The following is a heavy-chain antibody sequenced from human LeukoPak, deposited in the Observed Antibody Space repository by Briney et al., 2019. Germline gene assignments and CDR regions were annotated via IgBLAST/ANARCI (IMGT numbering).Heavy chain of an antibody. Sequence: GGSLRLSCAASGFTFSNYGMHWVRQAPGKGLEWVAFIRSDESNKYYADSVKGRFTISRDNDKNSLYLQMNSLRVEDTALYYCAKGPRVWGSYGDSWGQGTLVTVSS. CDR1: GFTFSNYG. J-gene: IGHJ4*02. CDR2: IRSDESNK. D-gene: IGHD3-16*01. CDR3: AKGPRVWGSYGDS. V-gene: IGHV3-30*02.